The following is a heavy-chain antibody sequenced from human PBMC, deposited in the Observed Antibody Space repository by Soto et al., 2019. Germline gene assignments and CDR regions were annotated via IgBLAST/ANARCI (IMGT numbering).Heavy chain of an antibody. CDR3: AQKGGRGAGMDA. V-gene: IGHV2-5*02. D-gene: IGHD2-15*01. J-gene: IGHJ6*02. CDR1: GFSLSSSGVG. Sequence: QITLKESGPTLVKPTQTLTLTCTFSGFSLSSSGVGVGWIRQPPGKAPEWLALIYWDEDKRYSPSLKTRLTVTTDPSTSEVDLTKTNMDPVDTVTYYCAQKGGRGAGMDAWGQGTPVTVSS. CDR2: IYWDEDK.